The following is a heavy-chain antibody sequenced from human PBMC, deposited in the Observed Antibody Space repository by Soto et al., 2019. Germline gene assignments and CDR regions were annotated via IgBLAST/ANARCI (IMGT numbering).Heavy chain of an antibody. CDR1: GGSVSSGSYY. V-gene: IGHV4-61*01. CDR3: ASSTLGYSGYADY. Sequence: SETLCLTCTVSGGSVSSGSYYWSWIRQPPGKGLEWIGYIYYSGSTNYNPSLKSRVTISVDTSKNQFSLKLSSVTAADTAVYYCASSTLGYSGYADYWGQGTLVTVSS. CDR2: IYYSGST. D-gene: IGHD5-12*01. J-gene: IGHJ4*02.